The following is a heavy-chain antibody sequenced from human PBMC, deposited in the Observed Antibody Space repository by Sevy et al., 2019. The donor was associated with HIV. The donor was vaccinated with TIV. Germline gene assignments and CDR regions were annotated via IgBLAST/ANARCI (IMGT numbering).Heavy chain of an antibody. CDR2: ISSSGSTI. D-gene: IGHD6-25*01. J-gene: IGHJ6*03. V-gene: IGHV3-48*03. Sequence: GGSLRLSCAASGFTFSSYEMNWVRQAPGKGLEWVSYISSSGSTIHYADSVKGRFTISRDNAKNSLYLQMNSLRAEDTAVYYCARLPMAAAWYYMDVWGKGTTVTVSS. CDR1: GFTFSSYE. CDR3: ARLPMAAAWYYMDV.